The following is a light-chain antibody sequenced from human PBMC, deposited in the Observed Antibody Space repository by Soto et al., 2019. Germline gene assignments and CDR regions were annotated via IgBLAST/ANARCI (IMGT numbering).Light chain of an antibody. CDR1: SSDVGGYNY. CDR2: DVS. CDR3: TSYTSTSPVV. V-gene: IGLV2-14*01. J-gene: IGLJ2*01. Sequence: QSALTQPASVSGSPGQSITISCTGTSSDVGGYNYVSWYQQHPGKAPKVIIYDVSNRPSGVSNRFSASKSGNTASLTISGLQAEDEAAYYCTSYTSTSPVVFGGGTQLTVL.